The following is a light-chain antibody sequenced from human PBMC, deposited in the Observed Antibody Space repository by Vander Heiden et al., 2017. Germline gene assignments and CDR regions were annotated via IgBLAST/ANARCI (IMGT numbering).Light chain of an antibody. V-gene: IGKV1-5*01. CDR2: DAS. Sequence: IPMTQSPSTLSASVGDRGTITCRASQSISSWLAWYQQKPEKAPKLLVYDASSLESGVPSRFSGSGSGTEFTLTISSLQPDDFATYYCQQYNSYTLTFGGGTKVEIK. CDR1: QSISSW. J-gene: IGKJ4*01. CDR3: QQYNSYTLT.